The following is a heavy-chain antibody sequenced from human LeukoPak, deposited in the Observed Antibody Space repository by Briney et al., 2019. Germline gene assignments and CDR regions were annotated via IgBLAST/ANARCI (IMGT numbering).Heavy chain of an antibody. CDR2: ISTGGNDI. J-gene: IGHJ6*03. V-gene: IGHV3-48*03. D-gene: IGHD2-8*01. Sequence: PGGSLRLSCAASGFTFSKYEMNWVRQAPGKGLEWLSYISTGGNDINYADSVKGRVTISRDNAKNSLYLQMNSLRADDTAVYYCAKMEGQRLYDYCMDVWGRGTTVTVSS. CDR3: AKMEGQRLYDYCMDV. CDR1: GFTFSKYE.